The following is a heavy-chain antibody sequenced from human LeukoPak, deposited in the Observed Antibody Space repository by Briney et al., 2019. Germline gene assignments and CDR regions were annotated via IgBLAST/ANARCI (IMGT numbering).Heavy chain of an antibody. CDR3: ARAPHAPDTPVVSCSFDC. D-gene: IGHD5-18*01. V-gene: IGHV3-30-3*01. J-gene: IGHJ4*02. CDR2: ISSGGSNK. Sequence: GGSLRLSCAASRFTFSSYAMHWVRQAPGKGLEWVAVISSGGSNKYYADSVKGRFTISRDNSKNTVYLQMNSLRAEDTAVYYCARAPHAPDTPVVSCSFDCWGQGTLVTVSP. CDR1: RFTFSSYA.